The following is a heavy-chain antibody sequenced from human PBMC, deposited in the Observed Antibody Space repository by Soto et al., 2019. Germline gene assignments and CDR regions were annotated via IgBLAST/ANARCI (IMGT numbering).Heavy chain of an antibody. CDR1: YW. V-gene: IGHV5-10-1*01. D-gene: IGHD3-3*01. J-gene: IGHJ6*02. CDR3: ARLKAGHGSGYYAPSYYYGMDV. CDR2: IDPSDSYT. Sequence: YWISWVRQMPGKVMELMGRIDPSDSYTNYIPSFQGHVTISADKSISTAYLQWSSLKASDTAMYYCARLKAGHGSGYYAPSYYYGMDVWGQGTMVTVSS.